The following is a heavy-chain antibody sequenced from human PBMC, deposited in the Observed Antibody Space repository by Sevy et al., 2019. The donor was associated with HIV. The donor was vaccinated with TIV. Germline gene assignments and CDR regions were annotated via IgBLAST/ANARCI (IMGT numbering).Heavy chain of an antibody. J-gene: IGHJ4*02. CDR1: GFTSGSFY. V-gene: IGHV3-74*01. CDR2: INSDGRLS. CDR3: AIGSAGTAQH. D-gene: IGHD6-19*01. Sequence: GGSLRLSCAASGFTSGSFYMHWVRQTPKKGLVWVSNINSDGRLSNYADSVKGRFIVSRDNAKNTQHRQRTSLGAEDTAVYYCAIGSAGTAQHWGQGILVTVSS.